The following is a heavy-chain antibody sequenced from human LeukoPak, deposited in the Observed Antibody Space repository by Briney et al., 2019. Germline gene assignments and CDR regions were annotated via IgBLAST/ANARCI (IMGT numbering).Heavy chain of an antibody. V-gene: IGHV1-46*01. CDR1: GYTFTSYY. D-gene: IGHD4-17*01. CDR2: INPSGGST. Sequence: ASVKVSCKASGYTFTSYYMHWVRQAPGQGLEWMGVINPSGGSTSYAQKFQGRVTMTRDTSTSTDYMELSSLRSEDTAVYYCARFGVTTYFDYWGQGTLVTVSS. CDR3: ARFGVTTYFDY. J-gene: IGHJ4*02.